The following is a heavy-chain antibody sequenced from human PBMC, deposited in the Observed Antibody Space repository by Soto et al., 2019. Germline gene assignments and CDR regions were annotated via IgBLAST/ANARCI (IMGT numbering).Heavy chain of an antibody. V-gene: IGHV3-74*01. CDR3: VKVSTFYDILTGYYSTNFFDP. Sequence: GGSLRLSCAVAGYTFGNHWMHWVRQAPGKGLEWVSRMSSDGGIINYVDSVKGRFTISRDNSKNTLYLQMNSLRPEDTAVYYCVKVSTFYDILTGYYSTNFFDPWGQGTLVTVSS. CDR1: GYTFGNHW. D-gene: IGHD3-9*01. J-gene: IGHJ5*02. CDR2: MSSDGGII.